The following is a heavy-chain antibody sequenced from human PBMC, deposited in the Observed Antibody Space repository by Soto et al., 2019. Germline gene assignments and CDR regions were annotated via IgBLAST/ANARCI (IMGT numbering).Heavy chain of an antibody. J-gene: IGHJ4*02. Sequence: ASVKVSCKASGYTFTNHAIHWVRQAPGQGLEWMGWINAGKGDTKYPQRFQGRVTITRDTSASTAYMELSSLRSEDTAVYYCARNILGATTDYWGPGTLVTLSS. V-gene: IGHV1-3*01. CDR1: GYTFTNHA. CDR3: ARNILGATTDY. D-gene: IGHD3-9*01. CDR2: INAGKGDT.